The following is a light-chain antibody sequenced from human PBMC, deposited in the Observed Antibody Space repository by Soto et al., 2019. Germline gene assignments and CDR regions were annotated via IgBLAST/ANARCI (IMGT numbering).Light chain of an antibody. V-gene: IGKV1-27*01. CDR3: QKYNGAQWT. CDR2: AAS. J-gene: IGKJ1*01. CDR1: QYIRNY. Sequence: DIQMTQSPSSLSASVGDRITIACRASQYIRNYLVWYQQKPGKVPKLLIYAASTLQSGVSSRFSGSGSGTDFTLTISSLQPDDVATYYCQKYNGAQWTFGQGTKVEIK.